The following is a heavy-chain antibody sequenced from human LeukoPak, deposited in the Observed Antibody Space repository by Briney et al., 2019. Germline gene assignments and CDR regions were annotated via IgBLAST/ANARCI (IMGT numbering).Heavy chain of an antibody. CDR3: ARDGENYDSSGYYYSSFDY. CDR1: GFTFSSYA. D-gene: IGHD3-22*01. Sequence: PGGSLRLSCAASGFTFSSYAMHWVRQAPGKGLEWVAVISYDGSNKYYADSVKGRFTISRDNSKNTLYLQMNSLRAEDTAVYYCARDGENYDSSGYYYSSFDYWGQGTLVTVS. J-gene: IGHJ4*02. V-gene: IGHV3-30-3*01. CDR2: ISYDGSNK.